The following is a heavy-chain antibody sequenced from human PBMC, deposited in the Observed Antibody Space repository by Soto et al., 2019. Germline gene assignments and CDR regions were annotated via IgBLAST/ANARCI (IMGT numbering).Heavy chain of an antibody. V-gene: IGHV3-23*01. CDR2: IAADGGST. CDR1: GFTLSHYA. D-gene: IGHD3-10*01. J-gene: IGHJ4*02. CDR3: ARKYHLVSGSYLYYFDY. Sequence: GGSLRLSCAASGFTLSHYAMSWVRQAPGKGLEWVSTIAADGGSTYYGDSVKGRFSISRDNSKNTLFLQLNSLRAEDTAVYYCARKYHLVSGSYLYYFDYWGKGALVTGSS.